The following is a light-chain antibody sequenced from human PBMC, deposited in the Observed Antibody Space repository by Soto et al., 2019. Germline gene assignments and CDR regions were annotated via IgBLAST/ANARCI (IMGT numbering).Light chain of an antibody. CDR3: QQSFSIPFT. J-gene: IGKJ3*01. V-gene: IGKV1-39*01. CDR1: QTISRS. CDR2: AAT. Sequence: DIQMTQSPASLSASLGDKVTIACRTSQTISRSLNWYHHRPGKAPRLPVYAATTLQSGVPSRFSGSGSGTDFNLTISSLQPEDFATYYCQQSFSIPFTFGPGTKVDIK.